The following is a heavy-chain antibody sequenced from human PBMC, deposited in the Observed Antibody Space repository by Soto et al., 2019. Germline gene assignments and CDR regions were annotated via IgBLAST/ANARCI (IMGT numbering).Heavy chain of an antibody. D-gene: IGHD1-26*01. CDR1: GYTFTGYY. V-gene: IGHV1-2*04. Sequence: ASVKVSCKASGYTFTGYYMHWVRQAPGQGLEWMGWINPNSGGTNYAQKFQGWVTMTRDTSISTAYMELSRLRSDDTAVYYCARVLGGGSFVFDYWGQGTLVTVSS. CDR2: INPNSGGT. J-gene: IGHJ4*02. CDR3: ARVLGGGSFVFDY.